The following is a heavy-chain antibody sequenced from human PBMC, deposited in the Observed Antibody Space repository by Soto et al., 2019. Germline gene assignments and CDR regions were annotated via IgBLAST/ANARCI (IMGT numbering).Heavy chain of an antibody. D-gene: IGHD3-16*02. J-gene: IGHJ6*02. Sequence: PGGSLRLSCAASGFTFSSYGMHWVRQAPGKGLEWVAVIWYDGSNKYYADSVKGRFTISRDNSKNTLYLQMNRLRAEDTAVYYCARDLSVWDFARKSYGMDVWGQGTTVTVSS. CDR2: IWYDGSNK. CDR3: ARDLSVWDFARKSYGMDV. CDR1: GFTFSSYG. V-gene: IGHV3-33*01.